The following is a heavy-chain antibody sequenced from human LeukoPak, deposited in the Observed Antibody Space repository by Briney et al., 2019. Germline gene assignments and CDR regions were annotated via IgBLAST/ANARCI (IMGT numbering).Heavy chain of an antibody. Sequence: GGSLRLSCAASGYTFSSYAISWVRQAPGKSLERVSAISGSGGSTYYADSVKGRFTISRDNSKNTLYLQMNSLRAEDTAVYYCAKDRGIAAAGTDWGQGTLVTVSS. CDR2: ISGSGGST. V-gene: IGHV3-23*01. D-gene: IGHD6-13*01. J-gene: IGHJ4*02. CDR3: AKDRGIAAAGTD. CDR1: GYTFSSYA.